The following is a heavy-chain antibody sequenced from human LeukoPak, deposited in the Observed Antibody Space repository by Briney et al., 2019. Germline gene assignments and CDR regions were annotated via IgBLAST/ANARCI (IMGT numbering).Heavy chain of an antibody. CDR3: ARMGVPYNWFDP. V-gene: IGHV4-61*02. J-gene: IGHJ5*02. Sequence: PSETLSLTCTVSGGSLSSGSYYWSSIRQPAGRGLEWIERIYTSGSTNYNPSLKSRVTISVDTSKNQFSLKLSSVTAAGTAVYYCARMGVPYNWFDPWGQGTLVTVSS. CDR2: IYTSGST. D-gene: IGHD1-26*01. CDR1: GGSLSSGSYY.